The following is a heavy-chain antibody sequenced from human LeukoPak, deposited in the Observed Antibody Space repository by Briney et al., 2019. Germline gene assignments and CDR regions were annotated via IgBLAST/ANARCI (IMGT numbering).Heavy chain of an antibody. J-gene: IGHJ4*02. CDR3: ARFYYDSSGYLN. D-gene: IGHD3-22*01. Sequence: GGSLRLSCAASGFTFDDYGMSWVRQAPGKGLEWVSSISSSSSYIYYADSVKGRFTISRDNAKNPLYLQMNSLRAEDTAVYYCARFYYDSSGYLNWGQGTLVTVSS. CDR1: GFTFDDYG. V-gene: IGHV3-21*01. CDR2: ISSSSSYI.